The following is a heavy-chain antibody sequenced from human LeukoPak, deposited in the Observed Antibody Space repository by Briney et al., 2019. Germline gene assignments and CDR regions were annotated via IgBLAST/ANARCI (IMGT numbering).Heavy chain of an antibody. CDR3: ATGYYGSGSYLVDGRCLVY. J-gene: IGHJ4*02. CDR1: GGTFSSYA. Sequence: ASVKVSCKASGGTFSSYAISWARQAPGQGLEWMGRIIPILGIANYAQKFQGRVTITADKSTSTAYMELSSLRSEDTAVYYCATGYYGSGSYLVDGRCLVYWGQGTLVTVSS. CDR2: IIPILGIA. D-gene: IGHD3-10*01. V-gene: IGHV1-69*04.